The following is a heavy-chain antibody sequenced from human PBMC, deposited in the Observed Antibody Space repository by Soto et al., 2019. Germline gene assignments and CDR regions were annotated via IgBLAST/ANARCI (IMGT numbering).Heavy chain of an antibody. V-gene: IGHV3-21*01. CDR2: ISSSSSYI. J-gene: IGHJ6*02. Sequence: GGSLRLSCAASGFTFSSYSMNWVRQAPGKGLEWVSSISSSSSYIYYADSVKGRFTISRDNAKNSLYLQMNSLRAEDTAVYYCARDMVDVVPAASRPLGYYYYYGMDVWGQGTTVTVSS. D-gene: IGHD2-2*01. CDR1: GFTFSSYS. CDR3: ARDMVDVVPAASRPLGYYYYYGMDV.